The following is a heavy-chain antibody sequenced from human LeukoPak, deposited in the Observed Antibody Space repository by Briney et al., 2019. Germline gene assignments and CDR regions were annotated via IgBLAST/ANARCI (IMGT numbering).Heavy chain of an antibody. CDR3: ARDDCSSISCYHNWFDP. CDR1: GLTFSSYW. CDR2: IKQDGSEK. J-gene: IGHJ5*02. D-gene: IGHD2-2*01. Sequence: ARSLRLSCAASGLTFSSYWMSWVRQAPGNGLEWVANIKQDGSEKYYVDSVKGRFTISRDNAKNSLYLQMNSLRAEDTAVYYCARDDCSSISCYHNWFDPWGQGTLVTVSS. V-gene: IGHV3-7*01.